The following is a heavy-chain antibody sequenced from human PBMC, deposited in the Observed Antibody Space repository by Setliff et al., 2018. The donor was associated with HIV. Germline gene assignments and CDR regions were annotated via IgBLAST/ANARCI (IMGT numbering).Heavy chain of an antibody. CDR1: GGSVSGHY. CDR2: ITPSGAT. D-gene: IGHD1-1*01. V-gene: IGHV4-34*01. CDR3: SNWNTTIDEDA. J-gene: IGHJ5*02. Sequence: SETLSLTCAVYGGSVSGHYWGWFRQPPGKGLEWIGEITPSGATNYLPSLKSRVTMSLDTSKNQFSLKMTSVTAADTALYYCSNWNTTIDEDAWGQGTLVTVSS.